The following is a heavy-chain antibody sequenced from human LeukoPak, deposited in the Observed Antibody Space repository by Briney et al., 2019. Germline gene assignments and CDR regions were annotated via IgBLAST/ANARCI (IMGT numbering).Heavy chain of an antibody. CDR3: TSSGSYYKVDY. CDR1: GGSISSSSYY. D-gene: IGHD3-10*01. V-gene: IGHV4-39*07. Sequence: KPSETLSLTCTVSGGSISSSSYYWGWIRQPPGKGLEWIGRIYTSGSTNYNPSLKSRVTISVDTSKNQFSLKLSSVTAADTAVYYCTSSGSYYKVDYWGQGTLVTVPS. J-gene: IGHJ4*02. CDR2: IYTSGST.